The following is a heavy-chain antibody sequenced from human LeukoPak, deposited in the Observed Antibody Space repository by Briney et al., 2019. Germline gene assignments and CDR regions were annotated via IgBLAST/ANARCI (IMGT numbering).Heavy chain of an antibody. D-gene: IGHD3-10*01. V-gene: IGHV4-59*01. CDR3: ARAEITMVRGVITTLFDY. J-gene: IGHJ4*02. Sequence: TSETLSLTCTVSGGSISSYYWSWIRQPPGKGLEWIGYIYYSGSTNYNPSLKSRVTISVGTSKNQFSLKLSSVTAADTAVYYCARAEITMVRGVITTLFDYWGQGTLVTVSS. CDR2: IYYSGST. CDR1: GGSISSYY.